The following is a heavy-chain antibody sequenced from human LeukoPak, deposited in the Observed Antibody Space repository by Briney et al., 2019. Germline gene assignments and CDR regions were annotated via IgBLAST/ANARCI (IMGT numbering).Heavy chain of an antibody. V-gene: IGHV3-9*01. D-gene: IGHD3-10*01. CDR3: AKDIGAITMVRGLDY. Sequence: GGSLRLSCAASGFTFDDYAMHWVRQAPGKGLEWVSGISWNGGSLDYADSVKGRFTISRDNSKNSLYLQMNSLRAEDTALYYCAKDIGAITMVRGLDYWGQGTLVTVSS. CDR2: ISWNGGSL. J-gene: IGHJ4*02. CDR1: GFTFDDYA.